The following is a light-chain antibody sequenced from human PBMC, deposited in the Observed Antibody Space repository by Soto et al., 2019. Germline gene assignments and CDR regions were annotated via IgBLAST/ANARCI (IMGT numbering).Light chain of an antibody. CDR2: GAS. Sequence: EVVMRQSPATLSVSPGEGATLSCRASQGIGDTLAWYQHKPGQAPRLLLYGASTRATGIPDRFSGSGSETDFTLTISSLEPEDLGVYYCLHRMNWPLTFGQGTRLEIK. J-gene: IGKJ5*01. V-gene: IGKV3D-11*03. CDR3: LHRMNWPLT. CDR1: QGIGDT.